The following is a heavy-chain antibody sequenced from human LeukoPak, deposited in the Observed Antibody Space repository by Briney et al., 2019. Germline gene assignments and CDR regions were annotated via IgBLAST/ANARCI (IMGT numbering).Heavy chain of an antibody. CDR2: INHSGST. CDR1: GGSFSDNF. V-gene: IGHV4-34*01. J-gene: IGHJ4*02. CDR3: ARAASSVDYSGSYSPFDY. D-gene: IGHD1-26*01. Sequence: PSETLSLTCAVYGGSFSDNFWSWIRQPPGKGLEWIGEINHSGSTNYNPSLKTRLTISVDTSKNQFSLKLSSVTAADTAVYYRARAASSVDYSGSYSPFDYWGQGTLVTVSS.